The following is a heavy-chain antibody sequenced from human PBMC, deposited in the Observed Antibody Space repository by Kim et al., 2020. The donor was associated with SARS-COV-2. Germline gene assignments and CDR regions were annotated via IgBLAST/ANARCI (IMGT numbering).Heavy chain of an antibody. V-gene: IGHV1-18*01. D-gene: IGHD3-10*01. CDR1: GYTFTTYG. CDR3: ARSRTSGRADY. Sequence: DSVKVSCKTSGYTFTTYGITWVRQAPGQGLEWMGWISTYNGNTNYAQNLQGRVTMTTDTSTSTAYMELRSLRYDDTAVYYCARSRTSGRADYWGQGTLVT. CDR2: ISTYNGNT. J-gene: IGHJ4*02.